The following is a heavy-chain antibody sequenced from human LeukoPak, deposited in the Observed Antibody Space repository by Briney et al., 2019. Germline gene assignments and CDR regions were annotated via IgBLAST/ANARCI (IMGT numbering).Heavy chain of an antibody. J-gene: IGHJ5*02. CDR3: ARDLDTSGYYSYFDP. D-gene: IGHD3-22*01. Sequence: GGSLRLSCAASGFTFSSYRMGWVRQAPGKGLEWVANTKQDGGEKYYEDSVKVRFTISRDNAKNSLYLQMNGLRAEDTAVYCCARDLDTSGYYSYFDPGGQGTLVTVSS. CDR2: TKQDGGEK. V-gene: IGHV3-7*01. CDR1: GFTFSSYR.